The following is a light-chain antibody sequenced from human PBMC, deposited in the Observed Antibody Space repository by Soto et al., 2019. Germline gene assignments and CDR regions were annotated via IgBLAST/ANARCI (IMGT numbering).Light chain of an antibody. CDR1: QTINSW. J-gene: IGKJ2*01. Sequence: DIQMTQSPSTLSASVRDRVTITCRASQTINSWLAWYQQRPGKAPRLLIYKASTLESGVPSRFSGSGSGTEFTLTISTLQPDEFATYYCQQYDSIPYTFGQGTKLDIK. V-gene: IGKV1-5*03. CDR2: KAS. CDR3: QQYDSIPYT.